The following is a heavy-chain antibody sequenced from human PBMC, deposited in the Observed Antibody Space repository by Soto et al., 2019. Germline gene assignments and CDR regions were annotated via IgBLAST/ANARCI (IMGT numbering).Heavy chain of an antibody. D-gene: IGHD3-22*01. CDR3: ARLFNYHSSGPILGLDY. CDR2: IYYSGTT. Sequence: SETLSLTCTVSGGPVSSNLYYWGWIRQPPGKGLEWIGTIYYSGTTYYNPSLKSRVYISVDASENQFSLRLNSVTAADTAIYYCARLFNYHSSGPILGLDYWGQGT. J-gene: IGHJ4*02. CDR1: GGPVSSNLYY. V-gene: IGHV4-39*01.